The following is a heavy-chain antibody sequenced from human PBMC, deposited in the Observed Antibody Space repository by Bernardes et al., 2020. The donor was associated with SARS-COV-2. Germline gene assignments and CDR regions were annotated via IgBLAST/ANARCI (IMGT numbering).Heavy chain of an antibody. CDR2: IDWDDDK. CDR3: ARITVEMATIGYYYYYGMDV. CDR1: GFSLSTSGMC. Sequence: PTLVKPTQTLTLTCTFSGFSLSTSGMCVSWIRQPPGKALEWLALIDWDDDKYYSTSLKTRLTISKDTSKNQVVLTMTNMDPVDTATYYCARITVEMATIGYYYYYGMDVWGQGTTVTVSS. V-gene: IGHV2-70*01. J-gene: IGHJ6*02. D-gene: IGHD5-12*01.